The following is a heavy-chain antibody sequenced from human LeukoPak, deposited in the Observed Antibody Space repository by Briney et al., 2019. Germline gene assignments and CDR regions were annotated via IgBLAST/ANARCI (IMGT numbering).Heavy chain of an antibody. D-gene: IGHD3-16*01. CDR2: IYYSGST. CDR1: GGSISDAVYY. Sequence: PSETLSLTCTVSGGSISDAVYYWSWIRQHPGEGLEWIGYIYYSGSTNYNPSLKSRVTISVDTSKNQFSLKLSSVTAADTAVYYCARVELGSLGGGTYYFDYWGQGTLVTVSS. V-gene: IGHV4-61*08. CDR3: ARVELGSLGGGTYYFDY. J-gene: IGHJ4*02.